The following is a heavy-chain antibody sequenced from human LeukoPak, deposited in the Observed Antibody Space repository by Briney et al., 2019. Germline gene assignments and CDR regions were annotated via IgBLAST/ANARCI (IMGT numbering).Heavy chain of an antibody. Sequence: PGAPLQISCAASGFTFRSHWMSWVRQAPGKGLEWVANINQDGSEKHYVDYVKGRFTICRDNAKNSLYLQMNSLRAEDTAMYYCARDSEHSSSFAFDIWGQGTMVTVSS. CDR1: GFTFRSHW. J-gene: IGHJ3*02. D-gene: IGHD6-13*01. CDR2: INQDGSEK. V-gene: IGHV3-7*01. CDR3: ARDSEHSSSFAFDI.